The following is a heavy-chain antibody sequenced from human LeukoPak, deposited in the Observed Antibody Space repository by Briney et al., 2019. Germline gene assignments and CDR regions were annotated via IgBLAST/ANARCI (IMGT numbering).Heavy chain of an antibody. Sequence: GGSLRLSCAASGVTFSSHWMSWVCQAPGKGLGWVANIKQEGSEKYYVDSVKGRFTISRDNAKNSLYLQMNSLRAEDTAVYYCARDWGVNYEFWSGHFDYWGQGTLVTVSS. CDR1: GVTFSSHW. V-gene: IGHV3-7*01. J-gene: IGHJ4*02. D-gene: IGHD3-3*01. CDR2: IKQEGSEK. CDR3: ARDWGVNYEFWSGHFDY.